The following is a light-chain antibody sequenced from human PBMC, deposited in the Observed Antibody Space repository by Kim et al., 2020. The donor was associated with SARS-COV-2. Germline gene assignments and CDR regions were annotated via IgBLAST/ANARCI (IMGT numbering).Light chain of an antibody. CDR2: DAS. J-gene: IGKJ5*01. CDR3: QQYVNLPST. V-gene: IGKV1-33*01. Sequence: DIQMTQSPSSLSASVGDRVTITCQASQDISNYLNWYQQKPGKAPKLLIYDASNLETGVPSRFSGSGSGTDFTFTISSLQPEDIATYYCQQYVNLPSTFGQGTRLGIK. CDR1: QDISNY.